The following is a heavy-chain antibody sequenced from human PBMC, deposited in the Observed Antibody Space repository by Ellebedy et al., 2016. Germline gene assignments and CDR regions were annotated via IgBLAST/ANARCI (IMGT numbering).Heavy chain of an antibody. D-gene: IGHD3-16*01. V-gene: IGHV1-46*01. Sequence: ASVKVSCKASGYTFTPYHIHWFRQAPGQGLEWMGRFIPRDGSTTYAQQFQGRVTMTRDTSTSTVHMELSGLRSEDTAVYYCARDSWGSDYWGQGTLVTVSS. CDR2: FIPRDGST. CDR3: ARDSWGSDY. CDR1: GYTFTPYH. J-gene: IGHJ4*02.